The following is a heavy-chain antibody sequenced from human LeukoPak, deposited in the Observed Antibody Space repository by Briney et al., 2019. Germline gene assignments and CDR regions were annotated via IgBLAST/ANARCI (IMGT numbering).Heavy chain of an antibody. D-gene: IGHD2-15*01. CDR1: GFTFSRDA. CDR2: ISGSGGGT. V-gene: IGHV3-23*01. J-gene: IGHJ4*02. Sequence: GALRLSCIGTGFTFSRDAMGWVRQAPGKGLEWVSGISGSGGGTYYADSVKGRFTISRDDSKNTLYLQMNSLRVEDTAVYYCAKDRGRTWVQVANWGQGTLVTVSS. CDR3: AKDRGRTWVQVAN.